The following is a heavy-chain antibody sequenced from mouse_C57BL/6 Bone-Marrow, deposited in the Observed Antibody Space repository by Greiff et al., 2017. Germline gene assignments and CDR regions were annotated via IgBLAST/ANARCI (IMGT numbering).Heavy chain of an antibody. V-gene: IGHV5-9*01. CDR3: ARQGGYDYAMDY. D-gene: IGHD2-2*01. CDR1: GFTFSSYT. CDR2: ISGGGGNT. Sequence: EVKLVESGGGLVKPGGSLKLSCAASGFTFSSYTMSWVRQTPEKRLEWVATISGGGGNTYYPDSVKGRFTISIDNAKNTLYLQMSSLRSEDTALYYCARQGGYDYAMDYWGQGTSVTVSS. J-gene: IGHJ4*01.